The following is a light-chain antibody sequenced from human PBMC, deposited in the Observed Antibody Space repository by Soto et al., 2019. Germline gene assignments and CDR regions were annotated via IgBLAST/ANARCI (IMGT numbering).Light chain of an antibody. Sequence: EIVMTQSPATLSLSPGERAALSCRASQGISSELAWYQQKPGQPPRLFIYGASTRATGVPARFTGSGSGSDFTLTISGLQSEDFAVYYCQQGHNWPLTFGQGTRLEI. J-gene: IGKJ2*01. CDR2: GAS. CDR3: QQGHNWPLT. CDR1: QGISSE. V-gene: IGKV3-15*01.